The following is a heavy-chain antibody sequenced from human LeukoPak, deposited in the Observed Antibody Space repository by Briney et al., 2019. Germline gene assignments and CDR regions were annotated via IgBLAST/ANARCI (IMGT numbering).Heavy chain of an antibody. CDR3: ARAGSRMEKKPLPAFLPKYYFDY. CDR1: GFTFSSYS. J-gene: IGHJ4*02. CDR2: ISGSGGST. Sequence: GGSLRLSCAASGFTFSSYSMNWVRQAPGKGLEWVSAISGSGGSTYYADSVKGRFTISRDNSKNTLYLQMNSLRAEDTAVYYCARAGSRMEKKPLPAFLPKYYFDYWGQGTLVTVSS. D-gene: IGHD3-10*01. V-gene: IGHV3-23*01.